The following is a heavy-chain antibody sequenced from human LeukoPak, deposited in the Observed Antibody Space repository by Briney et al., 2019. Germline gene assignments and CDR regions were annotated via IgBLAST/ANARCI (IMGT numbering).Heavy chain of an antibody. D-gene: IGHD4-23*01. V-gene: IGHV3-7*01. CDR1: GFTFSSYW. Sequence: PGGSLRLSCAASGFTFSSYWMSWVRQAPGKWLEWVADIKQDGSEKYYVDSVKGRFTISRDNAKNSLYLQMNSLRAEDTAVYYCSKEKSTVLTPGVDYWGQGTLVTVSS. CDR2: IKQDGSEK. CDR3: SKEKSTVLTPGVDY. J-gene: IGHJ4*02.